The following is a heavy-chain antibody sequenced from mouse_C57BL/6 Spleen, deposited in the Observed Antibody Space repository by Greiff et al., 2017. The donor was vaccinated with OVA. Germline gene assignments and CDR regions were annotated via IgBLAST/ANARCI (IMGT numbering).Heavy chain of an antibody. CDR2: ISHGGSYT. CDR1: GFTFSSYS. J-gene: IGHJ1*03. V-gene: IGHV5-4*01. CDR3: AREEVYDSSSWYFDV. Sequence: EVQLLQSGGGLVKPGASLKLSCEASGFTFSSYSLSWVRQTPEHSLEWVATISHGGSYTYYPDNVQDRFTLTRDNAKNNLYLQIRHLKYEETAMYYCAREEVYDSSSWYFDVWGTGTTVTVSS. D-gene: IGHD1-1*01.